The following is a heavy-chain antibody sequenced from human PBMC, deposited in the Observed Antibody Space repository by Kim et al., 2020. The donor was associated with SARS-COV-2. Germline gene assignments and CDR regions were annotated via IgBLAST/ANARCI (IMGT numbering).Heavy chain of an antibody. D-gene: IGHD6-13*01. V-gene: IGHV1-18*04. J-gene: IGHJ6*02. CDR3: ARELRSSSWSFSYYYGMDV. CDR1: GYTFTSYG. Sequence: ASVKVSCKASGYTFTSYGISWVRQAPGQGLEWMGWISAYNGNTNYAQKLQGRVTMTTDTSTSTAYMELRSLRSDDTAVYYCARELRSSSWSFSYYYGMDVWGQGTTVTVSS. CDR2: ISAYNGNT.